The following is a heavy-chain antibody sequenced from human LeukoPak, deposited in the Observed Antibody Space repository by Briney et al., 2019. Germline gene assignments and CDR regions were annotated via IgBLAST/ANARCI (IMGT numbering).Heavy chain of an antibody. J-gene: IGHJ3*02. CDR3: ARRTTVTTPDI. D-gene: IGHD4-17*01. Sequence: PSQTLSLTCTVSGGSISSGGYYWSWIRQHPGKGLEWIGYIYYSGSTYYNPSLKIRVTISVDTSKNQFSLKLSSVTAADTAVYYCARRTTVTTPDIWGQGTMVTVSS. CDR1: GGSISSGGYY. V-gene: IGHV4-31*03. CDR2: IYYSGST.